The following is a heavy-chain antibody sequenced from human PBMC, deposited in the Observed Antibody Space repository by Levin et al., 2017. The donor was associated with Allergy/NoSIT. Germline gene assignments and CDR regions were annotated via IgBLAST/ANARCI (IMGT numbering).Heavy chain of an antibody. CDR1: GYTFTGYY. J-gene: IGHJ5*02. D-gene: IGHD1-26*01. CDR2: INPNTGGT. V-gene: IGHV1-2*02. Sequence: ASVKVSCKASGYTFTGYYMHWVRQAPGQGLEWMGWINPNTGGTNYAQKFQGRVTVTRDTSITTAYMELSRLRSDDTAVYYCARDIFSVATSSHYFDPWGQGTLVTVSS. CDR3: ARDIFSVATSSHYFDP.